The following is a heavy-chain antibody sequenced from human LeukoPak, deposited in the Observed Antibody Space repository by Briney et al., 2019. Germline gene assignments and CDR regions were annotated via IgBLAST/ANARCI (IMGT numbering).Heavy chain of an antibody. D-gene: IGHD1-26*01. CDR2: FDSEDCET. J-gene: IGHJ3*02. V-gene: IGHV1-24*01. CDR3: ATPSSSLNPFDI. CDR1: GYTLTELS. Sequence: GASVKVSYKVSGYTLTELSIHWVPQAPGKGLEEMRGFDSEDCETLYAQKYQGRVTMTENKSTDTAYMELSSLRSEDTAVYYCATPSSSLNPFDIWGEGRMASDSS.